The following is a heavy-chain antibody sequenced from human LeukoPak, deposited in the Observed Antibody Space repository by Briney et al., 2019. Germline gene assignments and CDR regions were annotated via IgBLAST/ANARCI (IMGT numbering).Heavy chain of an antibody. D-gene: IGHD2-15*01. CDR3: ARDGRGGHNDY. CDR2: IEGDGSEK. J-gene: IGHJ4*02. V-gene: IGHV3-7*01. CDR1: GFTFSSHW. Sequence: GGSLRLSCAASGFTFSSHWISWVRQAPGKGLEWVANIEGDGSEKKYVDSVKGRFTISRDNAKNSVYLQMNSLRVEDTAVYHCARDGRGGHNDYWGQVTLVTVSS.